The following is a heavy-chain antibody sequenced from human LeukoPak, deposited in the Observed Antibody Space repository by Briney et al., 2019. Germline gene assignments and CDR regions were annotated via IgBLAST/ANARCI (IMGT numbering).Heavy chain of an antibody. CDR2: VNIGGTNT. CDR1: GFTFNDYY. CDR3: ATDGAGFDT. Sequence: GGSLRLSCAASGFTFNDYYMSWIRQAPGKGLEWLSYVNIGGTNTHYADSVEGRFTISRDNAKKSLYLEMNNLRAEDTAVYYCATDGAGFDTWGQGVLVTVSS. V-gene: IGHV3-11*01. J-gene: IGHJ5*02.